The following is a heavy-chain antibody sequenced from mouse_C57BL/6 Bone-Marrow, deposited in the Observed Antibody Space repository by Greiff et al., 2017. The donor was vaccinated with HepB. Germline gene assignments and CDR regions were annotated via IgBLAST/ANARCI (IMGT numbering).Heavy chain of an antibody. CDR1: GYTFTSYW. V-gene: IGHV1-50*01. Sequence: QVQLQQSGAELVKPGASVKLSCKASGYTFTSYWMQWVKQRPGQGLEWIGEIDPSDSYTNYNQKFKGKATLTVDTSSSTAYMQRSSLTSEDSAVYYCARDGYYEDYYAMDYWGQGTSVTVSS. CDR3: ARDGYYEDYYAMDY. D-gene: IGHD2-3*01. J-gene: IGHJ4*01. CDR2: IDPSDSYT.